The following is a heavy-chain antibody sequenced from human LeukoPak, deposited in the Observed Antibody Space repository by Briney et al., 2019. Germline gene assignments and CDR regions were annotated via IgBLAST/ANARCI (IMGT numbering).Heavy chain of an antibody. CDR1: GFTFSSYA. Sequence: GGSLRLSCAASGFTFSSYAMTWVRQAPGKGLEWVSVISSSGDRTYYADSVKGRFTIPRDNSKNTLYLQMNSLRAEDTAIYYCAKKLVAGENHWFDPWGQGTLVTVSS. CDR3: AKKLVAGENHWFDP. CDR2: ISSSGDRT. J-gene: IGHJ5*02. V-gene: IGHV3-23*01. D-gene: IGHD6-19*01.